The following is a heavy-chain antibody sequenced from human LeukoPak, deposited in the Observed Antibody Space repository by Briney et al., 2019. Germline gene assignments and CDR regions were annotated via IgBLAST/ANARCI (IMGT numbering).Heavy chain of an antibody. CDR3: ARSYINMIFGVANNWFDP. D-gene: IGHD3/OR15-3a*01. V-gene: IGHV4-59*01. J-gene: IGHJ5*02. Sequence: SETLSLTCTVSGGSISSYYWSWIRQPPGKGLEWIGYIYYSGSTNYNPSLKSRVTISVDTSKNQFSLKLSSVTAADTAVYYCARSYINMIFGVANNWFDPWGQGTLVTVSS. CDR2: IYYSGST. CDR1: GGSISSYY.